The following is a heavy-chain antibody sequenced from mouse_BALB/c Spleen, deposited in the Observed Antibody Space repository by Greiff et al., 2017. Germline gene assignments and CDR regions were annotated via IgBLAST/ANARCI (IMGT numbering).Heavy chain of an antibody. CDR3: ARGTTATWFAY. V-gene: IGHV14-1*02. D-gene: IGHD1-2*01. J-gene: IGHJ3*01. CDR1: GFNIKDYY. CDR2: IDPENGNT. Sequence: VQLKESGAELVRPGALVKLSCKASGFNIKDYYMHWVKQRPEQGLEWIGWIDPENGNTIYDPKFQGKASITADTSSNTAYLQLSSLTSEDTAVYYCARGTTATWFAYWGQGTLVTVSA.